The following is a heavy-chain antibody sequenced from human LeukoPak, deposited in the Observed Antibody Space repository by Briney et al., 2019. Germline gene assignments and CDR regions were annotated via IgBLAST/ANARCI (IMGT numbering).Heavy chain of an antibody. CDR3: ARVYPLNYYDSSGYYSIDAFDI. CDR2: INPNSGGT. V-gene: IGHV1-2*02. J-gene: IGHJ3*02. D-gene: IGHD3-22*01. CDR1: GYTFTGYY. Sequence: ASVKVSCKASGYTFTGYYMHWVRQAPGQGLEWMGWINPNSGGTNYAQKFQGRVTMTRDTSISTAYMELSRLRSDDTAVYYCARVYPLNYYDSSGYYSIDAFDIWGQGTMVTVSS.